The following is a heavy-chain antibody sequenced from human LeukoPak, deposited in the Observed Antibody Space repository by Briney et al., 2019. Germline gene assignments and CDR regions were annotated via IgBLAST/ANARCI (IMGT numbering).Heavy chain of an antibody. CDR3: AKVVAGNIDYYFDY. CDR2: INSDGSWT. Sequence: GSLRLSCAASGNYWMHWVRQVPGKGLVWVSHINSDGSWTSYADSVKGRFTISKDNAKNTVYLQMRNLRVEHTAVYYCAKVVAGNIDYYFDYWGQGILVAVSS. J-gene: IGHJ4*02. V-gene: IGHV3-74*01. D-gene: IGHD2/OR15-2a*01. CDR1: GNYW.